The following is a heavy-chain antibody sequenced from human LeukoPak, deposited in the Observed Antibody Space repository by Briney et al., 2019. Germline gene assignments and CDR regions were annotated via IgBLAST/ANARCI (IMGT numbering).Heavy chain of an antibody. CDR2: IYYGGST. D-gene: IGHD6-19*01. J-gene: IGHJ3*02. V-gene: IGHV4-38-2*02. Sequence: SESLTLACTVSGHSISSGSYWCCIRQPPGKGRWGVASIYYGGSTYYNPSLKSRVTISVDTSKNQLSLKLSAVTDADTAVYYCARATPGYGSGWYEGPEAFDIWGQGTMVTVSS. CDR3: ARATPGYGSGWYEGPEAFDI. CDR1: GHSISSGSY.